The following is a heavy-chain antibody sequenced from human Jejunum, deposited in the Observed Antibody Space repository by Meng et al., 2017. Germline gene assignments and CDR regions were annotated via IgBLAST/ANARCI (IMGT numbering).Heavy chain of an antibody. CDR3: ASIAAAGNSYYYAMDV. Sequence: SETLSLTCTVSGYSISSGYYWGWIRQPPGKGLEWIASIYHSGSTYYNPSLKSRVTISVDTSKNQFSLKLSSVTAADTAVYYCASIAAAGNSYYYAMDVWGQGTTVTVSS. CDR2: IYHSGST. D-gene: IGHD6-13*01. J-gene: IGHJ6*02. V-gene: IGHV4-38-2*02. CDR1: GYSISSGYY.